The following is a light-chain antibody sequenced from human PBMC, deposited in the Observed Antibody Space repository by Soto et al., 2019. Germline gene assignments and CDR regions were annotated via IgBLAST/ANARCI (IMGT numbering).Light chain of an antibody. Sequence: QSVLTKPASVSGSPGQSISISCNGTSSDVGGYNYVSWYQQHPGKAPKLMIYDVSNRPSGVSNRFSGSKSGNTASLTISGVQAEDEADYYCSSYTSSSTRVFGTGTKVTV. CDR3: SSYTSSSTRV. CDR1: SSDVGGYNY. V-gene: IGLV2-14*01. J-gene: IGLJ1*01. CDR2: DVS.